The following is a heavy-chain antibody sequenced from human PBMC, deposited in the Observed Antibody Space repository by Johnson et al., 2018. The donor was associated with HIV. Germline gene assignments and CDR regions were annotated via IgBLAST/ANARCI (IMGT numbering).Heavy chain of an antibody. V-gene: IGHV3-11*04. Sequence: QVQLVESGGGVVRPGGSLRLSCAASGFTFSDYYMTWIRQAPGKGLESISYISSSGRTIYYADSVKGRFTMSRDNSKNTLYLQMNSLRTEDTAVYYCARALGVGATADDAFDICGQGTMVTVSS. D-gene: IGHD1-26*01. CDR1: GFTFSDYY. CDR3: ARALGVGATADDAFDI. J-gene: IGHJ3*02. CDR2: ISSSGRTI.